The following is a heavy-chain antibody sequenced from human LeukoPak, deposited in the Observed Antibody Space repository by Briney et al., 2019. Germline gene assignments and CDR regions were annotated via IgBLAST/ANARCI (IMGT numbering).Heavy chain of an antibody. CDR1: GGSISSSSYY. D-gene: IGHD4-17*01. CDR2: IYYTGST. V-gene: IGHV4-39*07. CDR3: ARVRGMTTVPRYYFDY. Sequence: PSETLSLTCTVSGGSISSSSYYWGWIRQPPGKGLEWIGCIYYTGSTNYNPSLKSRVTISVDTSKNQFSLKLSSVTAADTAVYYCARVRGMTTVPRYYFDYWGQGTLVTVSS. J-gene: IGHJ4*02.